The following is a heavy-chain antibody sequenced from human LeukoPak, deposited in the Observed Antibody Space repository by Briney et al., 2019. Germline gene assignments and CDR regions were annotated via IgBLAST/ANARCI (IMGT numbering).Heavy chain of an antibody. CDR3: ARDEGLPAEFFQH. CDR2: IDGSNYI. Sequence: GGSLRLSCAASGFAFSLYNMNRVRQAPGKGLEWVSCIDGSNYIYYADSVKGRFTVSRDNAKNLLYLQLNRLRAEDTAVYYCARDEGLPAEFFQHWGQGTLVTVSS. CDR1: GFAFSLYN. D-gene: IGHD3/OR15-3a*01. V-gene: IGHV3-21*01. J-gene: IGHJ1*01.